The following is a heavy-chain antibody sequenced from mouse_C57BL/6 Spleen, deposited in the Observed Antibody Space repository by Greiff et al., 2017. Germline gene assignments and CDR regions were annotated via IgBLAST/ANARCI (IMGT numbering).Heavy chain of an antibody. Sequence: EVMLVESGGGLVKPGGSLKLSCAASGFTFSSYTMSWVRQTPEKRLEWVATISGGGGNTYYPDSVKGRFTISRDNAKNTLYLQMSSVRSEDTALYCCAINWDSFADWGQGTLVTVSA. CDR3: AINWDSFAD. D-gene: IGHD4-1*01. CDR1: GFTFSSYT. CDR2: ISGGGGNT. V-gene: IGHV5-9*01. J-gene: IGHJ3*01.